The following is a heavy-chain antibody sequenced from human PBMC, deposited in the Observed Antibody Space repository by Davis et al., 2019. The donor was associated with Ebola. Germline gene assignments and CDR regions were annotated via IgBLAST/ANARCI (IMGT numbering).Heavy chain of an antibody. Sequence: PGGSLRLSCAASGFTFSSYGMHWVRQAPGKGLEWVSVIYSGGSTYYADSVKGRFTISRDNSKNTLYLQMNSLRAEDTAVYYCARGSNVITMHLDYWGQGTLVTVSS. D-gene: IGHD3-10*01. CDR3: ARGSNVITMHLDY. V-gene: IGHV3-53*01. CDR2: IYSGGST. CDR1: GFTFSSYG. J-gene: IGHJ4*02.